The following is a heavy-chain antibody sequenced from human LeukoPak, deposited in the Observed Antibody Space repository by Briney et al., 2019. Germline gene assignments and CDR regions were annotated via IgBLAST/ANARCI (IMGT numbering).Heavy chain of an antibody. CDR3: AKDISIAVAAKWYFDL. D-gene: IGHD6-19*01. CDR2: ISWNSGSI. CDR1: GFTFDDYA. V-gene: IGHV3-9*01. J-gene: IGHJ2*01. Sequence: GGSLRLSCAASGFTFDDYAMHWVRQAPGKGLEWVSGISWNSGSIGYADSVKGRFTISRDNAKNSLYLQMNSLRAEDTALYYCAKDISIAVAAKWYFDLWGRGTLVTVSS.